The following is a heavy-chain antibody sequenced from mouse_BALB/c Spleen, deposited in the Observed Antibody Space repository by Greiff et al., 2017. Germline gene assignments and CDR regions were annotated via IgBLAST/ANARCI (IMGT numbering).Heavy chain of an antibody. CDR1: GYTFTDYN. D-gene: IGHD1-1*01. Sequence: EVQLQQSGPELVKPGASVKIPCKASGYTFTDYNMDWVKQSHGKSLEWIGDINPNNGGTIYNQKFKGKATLTVDKSSSTAYMELRSLTSEDTAVYYCARSISFYYYGSSYFDYWGQGTTLTGSS. CDR3: ARSISFYYYGSSYFDY. CDR2: INPNNGGT. V-gene: IGHV1-18*01. J-gene: IGHJ2*01.